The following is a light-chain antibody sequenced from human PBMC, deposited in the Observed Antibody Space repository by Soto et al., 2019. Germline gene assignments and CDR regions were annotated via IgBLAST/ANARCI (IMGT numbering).Light chain of an antibody. CDR3: PQYSDLPYT. CDR1: QRISSRN. J-gene: IGKJ2*01. V-gene: IGKV3-20*01. CDR2: GAS. Sequence: EIVLTQSPGTLSLSPRERATLSCRASQRISSRNLAWFQQKPGQAPRLLIYGASSRATGIPDRFSGSGSVTDFTLTINRLEPEDFAVYSCPQYSDLPYTFGQGTKLEVK.